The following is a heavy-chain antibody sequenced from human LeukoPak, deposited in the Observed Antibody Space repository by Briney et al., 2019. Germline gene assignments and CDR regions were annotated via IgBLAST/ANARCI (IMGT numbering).Heavy chain of an antibody. J-gene: IGHJ6*03. V-gene: IGHV3-48*03. D-gene: IGHD3-3*01. CDR1: GFTFSSYE. Sequence: GGSLRLSCAASGFTFSSYEMNWGRQAPGKGLEWVSYISSSGSTIYYADSVKGRFTISRDNAKNSLYLQMNSLRAEGTAVYYCARVRADYDFWSGPIRYYYYYMDVWGKGTTVTVSS. CDR3: ARVRADYDFWSGPIRYYYYYMDV. CDR2: ISSSGSTI.